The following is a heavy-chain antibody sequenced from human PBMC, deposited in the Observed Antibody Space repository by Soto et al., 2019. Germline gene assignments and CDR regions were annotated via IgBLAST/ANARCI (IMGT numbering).Heavy chain of an antibody. V-gene: IGHV4-59*01. CDR3: AREVVTRPSATYGDYGLDAFDI. CDR2: IYYSGST. D-gene: IGHD4-17*01. J-gene: IGHJ3*02. Sequence: PSETLSLTCTVSGGSISSYYWSWIRQPPGKGLEWIGYIYYSGSTNYNPSLKSRVTISVDTSKNQFSLKLSSVTAADTAVYYCAREVVTRPSATYGDYGLDAFDIWGQGTMVTVSS. CDR1: GGSISSYY.